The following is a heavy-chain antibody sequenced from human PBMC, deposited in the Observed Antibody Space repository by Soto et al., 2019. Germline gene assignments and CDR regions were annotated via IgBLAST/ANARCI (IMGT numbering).Heavy chain of an antibody. CDR2: IDPSDSYT. CDR1: GYSFTSYW. CDR3: ARHNEVEQQPERDYGMDV. V-gene: IGHV5-10-1*03. D-gene: IGHD6-13*01. Sequence: EVQLVQSGAEVKKPGESLRISCKCSGYSFTSYWISWVRQMPGKGLEWMGRIDPSDSYTNYSPSFQGHVTISADKSISTAYLQWSSLKASDTAMYYCARHNEVEQQPERDYGMDVWGQGTTVTVSS. J-gene: IGHJ6*02.